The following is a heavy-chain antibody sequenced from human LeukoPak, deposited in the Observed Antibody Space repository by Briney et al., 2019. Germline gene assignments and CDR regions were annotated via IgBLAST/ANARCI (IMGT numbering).Heavy chain of an antibody. V-gene: IGHV4-34*01. CDR1: GGSFSGYY. J-gene: IGHJ4*02. CDR3: ARGVSNYDFWSGYYKRCRYFDY. CDR2: INHSGST. Sequence: SETQSLTCAVYGGSFSGYYWSWIRQPPGKGLEWIGEINHSGSTNYNPSLKSRVTISVDTSKNQFSLKLSSVTAADTAVYYCARGVSNYDFWSGYYKRCRYFDYWGQGTLVTVSS. D-gene: IGHD3-3*01.